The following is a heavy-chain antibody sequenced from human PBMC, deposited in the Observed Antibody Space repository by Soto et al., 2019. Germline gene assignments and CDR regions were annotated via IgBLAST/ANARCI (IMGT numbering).Heavy chain of an antibody. CDR2: IKWDASGK. V-gene: IGHV3-7*03. J-gene: IGHJ6*02. Sequence: GGSLRLSCAASGFTFGYYWMSWVRQAPGKGLEWLATIKWDASGKKYVDSVRGRFSTSRDNTRNSLYLNMDSLRVGDTATYYCVRGTPTPGLDIWGRGTTVTVSS. CDR1: GFTFGYYW. CDR3: VRGTPTPGLDI. D-gene: IGHD1-1*01.